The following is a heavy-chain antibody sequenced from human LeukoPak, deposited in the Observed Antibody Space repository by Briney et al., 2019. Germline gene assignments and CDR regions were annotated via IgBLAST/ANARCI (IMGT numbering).Heavy chain of an antibody. Sequence: SQTLSLTCTVSGGSISSGDYYWSWIHQPPGKGLEWIGYIYYSGSTYYNPSLKSRVTISVDTSKNQFSLKLSSVTAADTAVYYCARVYDFWSGYLVDPWGQGTLVTVSS. V-gene: IGHV4-30-4*08. CDR1: GGSISSGDYY. CDR3: ARVYDFWSGYLVDP. D-gene: IGHD3-3*01. J-gene: IGHJ5*02. CDR2: IYYSGST.